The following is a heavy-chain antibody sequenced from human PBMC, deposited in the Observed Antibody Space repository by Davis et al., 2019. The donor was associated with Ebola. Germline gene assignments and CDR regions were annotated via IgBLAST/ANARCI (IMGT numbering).Heavy chain of an antibody. J-gene: IGHJ6*02. CDR1: DYSISSDYY. CDR2: IYYSGSP. D-gene: IGHD3-10*01. Sequence: SETLSLTCTVSDYSISSDYYWGWIRQPPGKGLEYIGYIYYSGSPNYNPSLKSRVTISVDTSKNQFSLKLSSVTAADTAIYYCAREKGSYYGMDVWGPGTTVTVSS. V-gene: IGHV4-61*01. CDR3: AREKGSYYGMDV.